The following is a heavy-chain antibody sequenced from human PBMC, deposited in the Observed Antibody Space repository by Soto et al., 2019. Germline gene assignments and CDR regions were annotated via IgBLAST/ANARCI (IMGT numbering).Heavy chain of an antibody. CDR2: IYYSGTT. CDR1: GDSIMRNSYY. D-gene: IGHD1-26*01. J-gene: IGHJ4*02. CDR3: ARGCDSGEFYALEY. V-gene: IGHV4-31*03. Sequence: QVQLQESGPGLVKPSQTLSLTCTVSGDSIMRNSYYWNRIRQHPGKGLEWIGYIYYSGTTAYNPSLKSRVNISPGTSENQFSLNVSTLTAADTAVYYCARGCDSGEFYALEYWGQGSRVAVSS.